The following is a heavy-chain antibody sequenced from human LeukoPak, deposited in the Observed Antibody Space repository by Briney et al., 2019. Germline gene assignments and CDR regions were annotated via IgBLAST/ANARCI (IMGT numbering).Heavy chain of an antibody. Sequence: GGSLRLSCAASGFTFSSYEMNWVRQAPGKGLEWVSYISSSGNTIYYADSVKGRFTISRDNAKNSLYLQMSSLRAEDTAVYYCARGGGYYGSGSLHYYYYGTDVWGQGTTVTVSS. CDR1: GFTFSSYE. D-gene: IGHD3-10*01. J-gene: IGHJ6*02. CDR2: ISSSGNTI. V-gene: IGHV3-48*03. CDR3: ARGGGYYGSGSLHYYYYGTDV.